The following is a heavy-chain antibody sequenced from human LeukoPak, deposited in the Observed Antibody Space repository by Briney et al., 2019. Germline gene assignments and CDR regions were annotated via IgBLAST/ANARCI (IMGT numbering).Heavy chain of an antibody. CDR1: GFTVSNKY. CDR3: AKGDSSSWGVFDY. CDR2: ISGGGGST. V-gene: IGHV3-23*01. Sequence: GSLRLSCVASGFTVSNKYMSWVRQAPGKGLEWVSTISGGGGSTSYADSVRGRFTISRDNSKNTLYLQMNSLRAEDTAIYYCAKGDSSSWGVFDYWGQGTLVTVSS. J-gene: IGHJ4*02. D-gene: IGHD6-13*01.